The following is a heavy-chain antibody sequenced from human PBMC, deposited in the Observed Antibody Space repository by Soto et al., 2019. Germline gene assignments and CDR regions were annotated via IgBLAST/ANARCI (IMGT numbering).Heavy chain of an antibody. J-gene: IGHJ4*02. CDR1: GLSLSNIW. Sequence: GSLRLSCVGSGLSLSNIWTSWVRQAPGKGLEWVANIKQGGTETYYVDSVKGRFTISKDHAKNSLYLQMNSLRVEDTALYYCASLDTARVETAGYWGQGTLVTVS. V-gene: IGHV3-7*01. CDR3: ASLDTARVETAGY. D-gene: IGHD5-18*01. CDR2: IKQGGTET.